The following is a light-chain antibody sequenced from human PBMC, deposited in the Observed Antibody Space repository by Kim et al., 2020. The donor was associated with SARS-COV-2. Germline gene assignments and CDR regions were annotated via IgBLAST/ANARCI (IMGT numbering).Light chain of an antibody. CDR3: QQSGSSPYT. CDR1: QSLTTGY. J-gene: IGKJ2*01. CDR2: GTS. Sequence: PGERATLSCRASQSLTTGYLAWYQQKPGQAPRLLIYGTSSRATGIPDRFTGSGSGTDFTLTISRLEPEDFAVYYCQQSGSSPYTFGQGTKLEI. V-gene: IGKV3-20*01.